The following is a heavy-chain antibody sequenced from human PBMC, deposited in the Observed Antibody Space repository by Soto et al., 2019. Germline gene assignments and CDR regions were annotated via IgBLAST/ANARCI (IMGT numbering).Heavy chain of an antibody. Sequence: GGALRLSCAASGFTFRSYAMHWVRQAPGEGLEGVAVISYDGSNKYYADSVKGRFTISRDNSKNTLYLQMNSLRAEDTAVYYYAGGGDGRFSFYYYYGMDVWGQGTTDTVSS. V-gene: IGHV3-30-3*01. J-gene: IGHJ6*02. CDR1: GFTFRSYA. D-gene: IGHD2-21*02. CDR2: ISYDGSNK. CDR3: AGGGDGRFSFYYYYGMDV.